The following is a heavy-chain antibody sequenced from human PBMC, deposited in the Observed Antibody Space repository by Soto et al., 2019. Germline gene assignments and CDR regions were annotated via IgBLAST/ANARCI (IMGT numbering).Heavy chain of an antibody. Sequence: GGSLRLSCAASGFTFSNVWMNWVRQAPGKGLEWVGRIKSKSNGGTTDYAAPVEGRFIISRDDSKNTLFLQMNSLKIEDTAVYYCATDLAAALRTKWFGPWGQGTLVTVSS. CDR2: IKSKSNGGTT. V-gene: IGHV3-15*07. CDR3: ATDLAAALRTKWFGP. J-gene: IGHJ5*02. D-gene: IGHD6-13*01. CDR1: GFTFSNVW.